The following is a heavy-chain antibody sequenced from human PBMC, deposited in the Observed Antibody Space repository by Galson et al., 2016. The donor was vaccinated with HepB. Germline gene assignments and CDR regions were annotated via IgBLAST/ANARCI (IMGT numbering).Heavy chain of an antibody. D-gene: IGHD2-15*01. CDR3: ARLATGDLGNWYFDL. CDR1: GFTFRDYY. CDR2: ISSSGNSI. J-gene: IGHJ2*01. V-gene: IGHV3-11*01. Sequence: SLRLSCAASGFTFRDYYMSWIRQAPGKGLGWVSYISSSGNSIYNADSVRGRFTISRDNAMNSLSLQMNSLRVEDTAVYYCARLATGDLGNWYFDLWGRGSLVTVSS.